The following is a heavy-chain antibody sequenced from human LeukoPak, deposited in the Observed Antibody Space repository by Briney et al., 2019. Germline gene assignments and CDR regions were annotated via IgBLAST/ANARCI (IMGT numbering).Heavy chain of an antibody. CDR1: AFNFSDYH. CDR3: AKVGGRSWFYFDN. CDR2: ITDDGTDK. J-gene: IGHJ4*02. V-gene: IGHV3-30*18. Sequence: GGSLRLSCAGSAFNFSDYHMDWVRQAPGKGLEWVAVITDDGTDKYYRDSVKGRFSVSRDNPKNTLYLQMNTLRPEDTAIYFCAKVGGRSWFYFDNWGQGTVVTVSS. D-gene: IGHD6-13*01.